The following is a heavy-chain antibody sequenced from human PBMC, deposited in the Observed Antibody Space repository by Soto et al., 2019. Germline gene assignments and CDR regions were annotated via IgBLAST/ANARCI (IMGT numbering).Heavy chain of an antibody. D-gene: IGHD2-2*01. V-gene: IGHV3-23*01. CDR1: GITFTAYA. Sequence: EVQLLESGGGLVQPGGSLRLSCAASGITFTAYAMSWVRQAPGKGLEWVSSISGSGGSTYDADSVKGRLTISRDNSKNTLYLQMNSLRAEDTAVYYCATIIIPAATNFYWGQGTLVTVSS. CDR3: ATIIIPAATNFY. J-gene: IGHJ4*02. CDR2: ISGSGGST.